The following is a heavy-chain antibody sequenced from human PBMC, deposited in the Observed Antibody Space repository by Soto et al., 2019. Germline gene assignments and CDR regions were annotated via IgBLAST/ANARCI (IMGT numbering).Heavy chain of an antibody. Sequence: SVKVSCKVSAYTLTELSMHWVRQAPGKGLEWMGGFDPEDGETIYAQKFQGRVTMTEDTSTDTAYMELSSLRSEDTAVCYCATVLIWSGYATRDYWGQGTLVTVS. CDR1: AYTLTELS. CDR2: FDPEDGET. J-gene: IGHJ4*02. D-gene: IGHD3-3*01. V-gene: IGHV1-24*01. CDR3: ATVLIWSGYATRDY.